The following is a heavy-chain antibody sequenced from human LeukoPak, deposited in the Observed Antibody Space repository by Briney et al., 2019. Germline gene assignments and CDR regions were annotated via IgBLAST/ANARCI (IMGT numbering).Heavy chain of an antibody. D-gene: IGHD6-13*01. J-gene: IGHJ4*02. Sequence: SETLSLTCTVSGGSISSYYWSWIRQPPGKGLEWIGYIYYSGSTNYNPSLKSRVTISVDTSKNQFSLKLSSVTAADTAVYYCARVSGSGSSSWGSDYWGQGTLVTVSS. CDR1: GGSISSYY. CDR3: ARVSGSGSSSWGSDY. CDR2: IYYSGST. V-gene: IGHV4-59*08.